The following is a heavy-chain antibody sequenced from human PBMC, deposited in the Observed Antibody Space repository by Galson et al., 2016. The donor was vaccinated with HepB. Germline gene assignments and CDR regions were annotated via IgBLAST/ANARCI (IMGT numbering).Heavy chain of an antibody. CDR3: SRGGPYGDYYHYYMDV. D-gene: IGHD4-17*01. CDR1: GFSFSSYN. J-gene: IGHJ6*03. V-gene: IGHV3-21*01. Sequence: SLRLSCAASGFSFSSYNMNWVRQAPGKGLEWVSSISSSNSYIYYADSVKGRFTISRDNAKNSLYLQMNILRAEDTAVYYCSRGGPYGDYYHYYMDVWGKGTTFTVSS. CDR2: ISSSNSYI.